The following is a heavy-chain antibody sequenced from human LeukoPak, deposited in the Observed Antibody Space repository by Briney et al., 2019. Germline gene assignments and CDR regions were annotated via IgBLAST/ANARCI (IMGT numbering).Heavy chain of an antibody. CDR3: ARHHSGWLPFDY. CDR2: IYYSGST. CDR1: GGSISSSSYY. J-gene: IGHJ4*02. Sequence: SETLSLTCTVSGGSISSSSYYWGLIRQPPGKWLEWIGSIYYSGSTYYNPSLKSRVTISVDTSKNQFSLKLSSVTAADTAVYYCARHHSGWLPFDYWGQGTLVTVSS. D-gene: IGHD6-19*01. V-gene: IGHV4-39*01.